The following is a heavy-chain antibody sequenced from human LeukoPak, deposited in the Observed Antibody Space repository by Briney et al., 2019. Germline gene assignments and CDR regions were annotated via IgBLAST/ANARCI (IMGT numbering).Heavy chain of an antibody. Sequence: GRSLRLSCVASGFTFSSYNMNWVRQAPGKGLEWVSSITSSGSYIYYADSVKGRFTISRDNAKNSLYLQMNSLGAEDTAVYYCARGEDTAMVSGGYNWFDSWGQGTLVTVSS. CDR1: GFTFSSYN. D-gene: IGHD5-18*01. CDR3: ARGEDTAMVSGGYNWFDS. J-gene: IGHJ5*01. CDR2: ITSSGSYI. V-gene: IGHV3-21*01.